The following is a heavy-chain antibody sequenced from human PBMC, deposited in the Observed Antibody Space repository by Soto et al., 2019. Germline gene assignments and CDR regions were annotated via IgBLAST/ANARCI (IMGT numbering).Heavy chain of an antibody. D-gene: IGHD6-19*01. CDR1: GYTFINYH. J-gene: IGHJ4*02. Sequence: QVQVVQSGAEVKKPGASVKVSCKTSGYTFINYHVHWVRQAPGQGLEWMWAINPNGGSTTYAQHLQGRSTMTSDASTSTVYMDLSILRSDDTAVYYCALPKNTLGWYNFWGQGSLVTVS. CDR2: INPNGGST. CDR3: ALPKNTLGWYNF. V-gene: IGHV1-46*01.